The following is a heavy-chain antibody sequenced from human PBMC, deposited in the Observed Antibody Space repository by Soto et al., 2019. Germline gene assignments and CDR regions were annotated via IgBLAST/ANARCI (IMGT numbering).Heavy chain of an antibody. CDR3: AKEADISGYYPDY. J-gene: IGHJ4*02. D-gene: IGHD3-22*01. CDR2: ISGSGGST. V-gene: IGHV3-23*01. CDR1: GFPFSSYA. Sequence: GGSLRLSCAASGFPFSSYAMSWVRQAPGKGLEWVSVISGSGGSTHYADSVKGRSTISRDNSKNTLHLQVNSLRGEDTAVYYCAKEADISGYYPDYWGQGTQVTVSS.